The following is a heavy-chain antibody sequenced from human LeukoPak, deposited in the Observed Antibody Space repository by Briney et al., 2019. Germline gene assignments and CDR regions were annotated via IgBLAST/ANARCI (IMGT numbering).Heavy chain of an antibody. Sequence: SETLSLTCTVSGGSISSYYWSWIRQPPGKGLEWIGYIYYSGSTNYNPSLKSRVTISVDTSKNQFSLKLSSVTAADTAVYYCARSAFAEGYFDLWGRGTLVTASS. V-gene: IGHV4-59*08. CDR2: IYYSGST. J-gene: IGHJ2*01. CDR1: GGSISSYY. CDR3: ARSAFAEGYFDL.